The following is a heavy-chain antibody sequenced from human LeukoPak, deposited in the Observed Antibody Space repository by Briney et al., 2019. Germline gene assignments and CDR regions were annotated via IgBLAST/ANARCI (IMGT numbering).Heavy chain of an antibody. CDR3: ARGRSTTVTTWYYFDY. D-gene: IGHD4-17*01. J-gene: IGHJ4*02. CDR2: INHSGST. Sequence: PSETLSLTCAVYGGSFSGYYWSWIRQPPGKGLEWIGEINHSGSTNYNPSLKSRVTISVDTSKNQFSLKLNSVTAANTAVYYCARGRSTTVTTWYYFDYWGQGTLVTVSS. V-gene: IGHV4-34*01. CDR1: GGSFSGYY.